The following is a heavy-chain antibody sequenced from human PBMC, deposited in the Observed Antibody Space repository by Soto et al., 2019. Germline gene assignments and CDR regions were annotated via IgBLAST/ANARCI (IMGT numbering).Heavy chain of an antibody. CDR1: GGSISSGAYY. V-gene: IGHV4-30-4*01. Sequence: PSETLSLTCTVSGGSISSGAYYWSWIRQPPGKGLEWIGYIYYSGSTYYNPSLKSRVTISVDTSKNQFSLKLSSVTAADTAVYYCARASYSNYEEVSDYWGQGTLVTVSS. CDR3: ARASYSNYEEVSDY. J-gene: IGHJ4*02. CDR2: IYYSGST. D-gene: IGHD4-4*01.